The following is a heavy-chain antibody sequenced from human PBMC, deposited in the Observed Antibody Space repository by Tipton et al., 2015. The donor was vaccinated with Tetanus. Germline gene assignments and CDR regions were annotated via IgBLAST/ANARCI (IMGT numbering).Heavy chain of an antibody. CDR3: TLDADMWGAGKVFDI. CDR1: GFYLSNYG. Sequence: QLVQSGAEVRKPGTTVRVSCTVSGFYLSNYGVSWVRQAPGQGLERVAWISGYSGSTKFAERFQGRVSLTTDTSTNTVSMEMRSLAGDDTDVYYCTLDADMWGAGKVFDIWGQGTLVTVTS. CDR2: ISGYSGST. V-gene: IGHV1-18*01. D-gene: IGHD3-16*01. J-gene: IGHJ3*02.